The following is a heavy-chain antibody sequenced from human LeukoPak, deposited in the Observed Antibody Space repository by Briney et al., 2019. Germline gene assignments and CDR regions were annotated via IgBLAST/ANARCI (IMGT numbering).Heavy chain of an antibody. Sequence: PSQTLSLTCTVSGGSSVSSGGYYWTWIRKHPEKGLEWIGYFYHRASYNPSLKGRVTISIDTSKNQFSLRLTSVTAADTALYYCVREGEYGEDYYRGQGIQVIVSA. CDR2: FYHRA. D-gene: IGHD4-17*01. J-gene: IGHJ4*02. V-gene: IGHV4-31*03. CDR3: VREGEYGEDYY. CDR1: GGSSVSSGGYY.